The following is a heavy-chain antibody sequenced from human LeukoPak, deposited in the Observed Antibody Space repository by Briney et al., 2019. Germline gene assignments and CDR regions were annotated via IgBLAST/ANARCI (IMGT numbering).Heavy chain of an antibody. CDR1: GLTFRNFW. D-gene: IGHD3-10*01. CDR3: ARSYGHSIDY. CDR2: IKQDGSGQ. Sequence: GGSLRLSCAASGLTFRNFWMCWVRQAPGKGLEWAATIKQDGSGQYYVDSVKGRFTISRDNAQNSLYLQMNNLRAEDTAVYYCARSYGHSIDYWGQGTLATVSS. V-gene: IGHV3-7*01. J-gene: IGHJ4*02.